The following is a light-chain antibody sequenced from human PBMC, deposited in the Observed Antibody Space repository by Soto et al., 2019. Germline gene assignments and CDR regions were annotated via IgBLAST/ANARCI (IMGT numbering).Light chain of an antibody. CDR3: QQYNLYWT. J-gene: IGKJ1*01. CDR2: GAS. V-gene: IGKV1-5*01. CDR1: QSINNW. Sequence: DNQMTQSPSTLSASVGDRVTITCRASQSINNWLAWYQQKPGKAPKLLIYGASSLESGVPSRFSGSGSGTEFTLTINRLQPDDFATYYCQQYNLYWTFGQGTKVEIK.